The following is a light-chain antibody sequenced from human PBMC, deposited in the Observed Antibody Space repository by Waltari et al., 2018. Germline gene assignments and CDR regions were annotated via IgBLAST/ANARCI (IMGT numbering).Light chain of an antibody. J-gene: IGLJ2*01. CDR1: SSTTGRNT. CDR2: TNS. Sequence: QSVLTRPTSASATPGKRITIACSGSSSTTGRNTVNWYQQLPGTAPNLLIYTNSQRPSGFSDRFSGSKSGTSASLAISGLQSEDESDYYCAAWDGSLTGVVFGGGTRLTVL. CDR3: AAWDGSLTGVV. V-gene: IGLV1-44*01.